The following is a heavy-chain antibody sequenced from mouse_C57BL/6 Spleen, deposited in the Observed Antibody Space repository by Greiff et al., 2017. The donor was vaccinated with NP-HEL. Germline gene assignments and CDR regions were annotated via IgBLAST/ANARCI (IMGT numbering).Heavy chain of an antibody. CDR2: ISYSGST. D-gene: IGHD1-2*01. V-gene: IGHV3-2*02. CDR1: GYSITSGYG. CDR3: ARTARIKY. Sequence: VQLQQSGPGLVKPSQSLSLTCTVTGYSITSGYGWNWIRQFPGNKLEWIGYISYSGSTNYNPSLTSRISITRDPSKNQFFLQWNSVTTEDTATYYCARTARIKYWGQGTTLTVSS. J-gene: IGHJ2*01.